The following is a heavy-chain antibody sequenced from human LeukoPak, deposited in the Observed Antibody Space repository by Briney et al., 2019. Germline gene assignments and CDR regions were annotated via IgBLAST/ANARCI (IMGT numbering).Heavy chain of an antibody. CDR3: ARSPSRYNWNFDY. V-gene: IGHV4-38-2*01. CDR1: GYSLRSGHY. Sequence: SETLSLTCAVSGYSLRSGHYWGWIRQPPGKGLEWIGSIYQSGNSYQKSSLKSRLTLSVDTSKNHFSLKVRSVTAADTAVYYCARSPSRYNWNFDYWGQGILVTVSS. D-gene: IGHD1-20*01. J-gene: IGHJ4*02. CDR2: IYQSGNS.